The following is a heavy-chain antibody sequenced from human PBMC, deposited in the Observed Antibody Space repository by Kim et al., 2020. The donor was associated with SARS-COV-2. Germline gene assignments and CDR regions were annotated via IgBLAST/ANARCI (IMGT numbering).Heavy chain of an antibody. CDR3: ARGGDSDYLDY. CDR1: GFTVSNNY. CDR2: IYSGGNA. Sequence: GGSLRLSCAASGFTVSNNYMTWVRQAPGKGLEWVSVIYSGGNAYYADSVKGRFTTSRDNSKNTLSLQMNSLGAEDTAVYYCARGGDSDYLDYWGQGTLVT. J-gene: IGHJ4*02. D-gene: IGHD4-17*01. V-gene: IGHV3-53*01.